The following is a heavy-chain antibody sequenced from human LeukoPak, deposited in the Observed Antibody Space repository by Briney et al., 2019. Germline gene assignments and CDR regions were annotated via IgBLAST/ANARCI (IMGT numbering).Heavy chain of an antibody. CDR2: IKQDVSQK. V-gene: IGHV3-7*04. Sequence: PGGSLRLFCAASGFTFSSFWLTWVRQAPGKGLEWVANIKQDVSQKNYVDSVKGRFTISRDNAKTSLYLQMNSLRAEDTAVYYCARDLGWLQFDYWGQGTLVTVSS. CDR3: ARDLGWLQFDY. D-gene: IGHD5-24*01. CDR1: GFTFSSFW. J-gene: IGHJ4*02.